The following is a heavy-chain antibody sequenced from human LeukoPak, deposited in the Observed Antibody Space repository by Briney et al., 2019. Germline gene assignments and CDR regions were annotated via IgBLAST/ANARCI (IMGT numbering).Heavy chain of an antibody. J-gene: IGHJ1*01. CDR3: ARAPSEVGGYYPEYFRH. V-gene: IGHV3-74*01. CDR2: IKSDGKT. D-gene: IGHD3-22*01. Sequence: GRSLRPSCEASGFTFSRYWMHWVRQAPGKGLVWVSRIKSDGKTNYADSVKGRFTISRDNAKNTVSLQMDSLRAEDTGVYYCARAPSEVGGYYPEYFRHWGQGTLVTVSS. CDR1: GFTFSRYW.